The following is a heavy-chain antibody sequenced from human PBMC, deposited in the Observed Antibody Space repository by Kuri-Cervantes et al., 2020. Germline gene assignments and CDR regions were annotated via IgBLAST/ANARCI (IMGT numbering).Heavy chain of an antibody. CDR1: GFTFSNYA. D-gene: IGHD1-26*01. CDR3: AKTGLSGSYTPGFDY. CDR2: ISSSSSTI. J-gene: IGHJ4*02. V-gene: IGHV3-48*01. Sequence: GGSLRLSCAPSGFTFSNYAMTWVRQAPGKGLEWVSYISSSSSTIYYADSVKGRFTISRDNSKNTLYLQMNSLRAEDTAVYYCAKTGLSGSYTPGFDYWGQGTLVTVSS.